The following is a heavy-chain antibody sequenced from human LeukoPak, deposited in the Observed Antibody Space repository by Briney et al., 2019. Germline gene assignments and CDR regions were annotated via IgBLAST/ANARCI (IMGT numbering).Heavy chain of an antibody. CDR1: GGSIRSYY. Sequence: PSETLSLTCTVSGGSIRSYYWSWFRQPPGKGLEWIAYISNTGSTKYNPSLRSRVTISVDTSKNQFCLKLSSVTAADTAAYYCARRVGDYTFDYWGQGALVTVSS. CDR2: ISNTGST. CDR3: ARRVGDYTFDY. V-gene: IGHV4-59*01. J-gene: IGHJ4*02. D-gene: IGHD4-17*01.